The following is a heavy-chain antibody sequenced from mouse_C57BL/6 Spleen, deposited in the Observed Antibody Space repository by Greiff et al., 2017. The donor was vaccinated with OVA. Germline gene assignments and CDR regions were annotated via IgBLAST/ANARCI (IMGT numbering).Heavy chain of an antibody. D-gene: IGHD2-4*01. J-gene: IGHJ3*01. Sequence: VQLQQSGPELVKPGASVKISCKASGYTFTDYYINWVKQRPGQGLEWIGWIFPGSGSTYYNEKFKGKATLTVDKSSSTAYMLLSSLTSEDSAVYCCARPIYYDYDGGFAYWGQGTLVTVSA. V-gene: IGHV1-75*01. CDR1: GYTFTDYY. CDR3: ARPIYYDYDGGFAY. CDR2: IFPGSGST.